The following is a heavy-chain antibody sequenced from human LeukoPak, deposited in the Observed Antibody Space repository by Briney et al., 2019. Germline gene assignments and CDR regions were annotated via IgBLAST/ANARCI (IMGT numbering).Heavy chain of an antibody. J-gene: IGHJ2*01. CDR3: AKVPPSPGWWYFDL. CDR1: GXDFSSYS. V-gene: IGHV3-21*01. Sequence: PGGSLRLSWATSGXDFSSYSVNWVRQAPGKGLECVSSISNSRGNIFYADSVMGRFTISRDNAKNSLYLQMNSLGAEDTAVYYCAKVPPSPGWWYFDLWGRGTLVTVSS. CDR2: ISNSRGNI.